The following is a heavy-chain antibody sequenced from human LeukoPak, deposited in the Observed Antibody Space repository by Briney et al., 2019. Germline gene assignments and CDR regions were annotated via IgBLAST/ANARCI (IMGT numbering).Heavy chain of an antibody. CDR2: INSDGSST. D-gene: IGHD3-3*01. J-gene: IGHJ5*02. CDR3: ARVGYDFWAHWFDP. V-gene: IGHV3-74*01. Sequence: GGSLRLSCAASGFTFSSYWMHWVRQAPGKGLVWVSRINSDGSSTSYADSVKGRFTISRDNAKNSLYLQMNSLRAEDTAVYYCARVGYDFWAHWFDPWGQGTLVTVSS. CDR1: GFTFSSYW.